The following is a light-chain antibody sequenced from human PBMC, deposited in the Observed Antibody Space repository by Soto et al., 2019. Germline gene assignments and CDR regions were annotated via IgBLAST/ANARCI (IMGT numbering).Light chain of an antibody. Sequence: DIQMTQSPSSLSASVGDTVTMTCRASQSIALSVNWYQQKPGKAPKLLIYVAFTLASGVPSRFSGSGSGTEFTLTSRSLQPGDFATYYCQQSFRRPITFGQGTRLEIK. J-gene: IGKJ5*01. CDR1: QSIALS. CDR2: VAF. CDR3: QQSFRRPIT. V-gene: IGKV1-39*01.